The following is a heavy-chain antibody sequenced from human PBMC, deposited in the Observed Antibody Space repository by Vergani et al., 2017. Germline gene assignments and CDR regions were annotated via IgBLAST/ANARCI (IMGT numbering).Heavy chain of an antibody. CDR2: ICHTEDT. D-gene: IGHD2-2*02. CDR1: GGSFSGYY. CDR3: APIGYRRWGYYFDY. J-gene: IGHJ4*02. V-gene: IGHV4-34*01. Sequence: QVQLQQWGAGLLKPSETLSLTCAVYGGSFSGYYWSWIRQPPGKGLEWIGEICHTEDTKYSPSLKSRVTVSVDESRNLFSLRLNSVTAADTAVYYCAPIGYRRWGYYFDYWGQGILVTVSS.